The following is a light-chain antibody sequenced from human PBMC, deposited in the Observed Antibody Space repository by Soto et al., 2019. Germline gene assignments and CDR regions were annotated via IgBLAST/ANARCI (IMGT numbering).Light chain of an antibody. CDR3: QHADSFPLIP. Sequence: EIVMKHSPATRSVSQCERATLSFSASQSVSSKLVWYQRKPGQSPRLLIYGASSRATGIPDRFSGSGSGTDFTLTINRLEPEDFATYYCQHADSFPLIPFGQGTRLEIK. J-gene: IGKJ5*01. V-gene: IGKV3D-15*01. CDR2: GAS. CDR1: QSVSSK.